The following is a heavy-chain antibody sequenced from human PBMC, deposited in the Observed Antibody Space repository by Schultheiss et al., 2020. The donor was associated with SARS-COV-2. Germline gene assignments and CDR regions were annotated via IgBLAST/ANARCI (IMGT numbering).Heavy chain of an antibody. Sequence: GGSLRLSCEASGLTVRNNYMTWVRQVPGKGLEWVSIIYSGGSTYYADSVKGRFTISRDDSKNTLYLQMNSLRAEDTAVYYCAKDGIPLWGRGTLVTVSS. CDR2: IYSGGST. CDR1: GLTVRNNY. D-gene: IGHD1-14*01. V-gene: IGHV3-53*01. J-gene: IGHJ2*01. CDR3: AKDGIPL.